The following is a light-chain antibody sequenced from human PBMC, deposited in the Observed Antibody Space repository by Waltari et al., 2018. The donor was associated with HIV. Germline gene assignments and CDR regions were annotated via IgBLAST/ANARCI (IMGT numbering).Light chain of an antibody. J-gene: IGLJ3*02. CDR1: SSNIGSHF. V-gene: IGLV1-47*01. CDR2: ESD. CDR3: AAWDNYLNAWV. Sequence: QSVLTQPPSTSATPGQRVTILCSGASSNIGSHFVSWSQHLPGATPKLLIYESDRRPSGVPDRFAGSESGTSASLAISGLRSEDEADYYCAAWDNYLNAWVFGGGTRVTVL.